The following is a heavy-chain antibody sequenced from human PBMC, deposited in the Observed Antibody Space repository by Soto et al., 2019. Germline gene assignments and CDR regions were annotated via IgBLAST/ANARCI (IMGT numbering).Heavy chain of an antibody. CDR2: ISDDGRNK. J-gene: IGHJ5*01. D-gene: IGHD3-3*01. CDR1: GFTFSSYG. CDR3: AKDRSFGAVPNWLDS. V-gene: IGHV3-30*19. Sequence: QVQLVESGGGVVQPGKSLRLSCAASGFTFSSYGMHWVRQAPGKGLEWVAAISDDGRNKYYADSVKGRFTISRDSSRNTLHLQMDTLRTEDTAVYYCAKDRSFGAVPNWLDSWGQGTPVTVSS.